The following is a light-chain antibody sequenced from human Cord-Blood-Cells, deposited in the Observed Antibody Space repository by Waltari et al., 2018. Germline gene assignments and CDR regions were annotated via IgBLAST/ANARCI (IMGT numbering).Light chain of an antibody. CDR3: QQSYSTPPT. CDR2: AAS. V-gene: IGKV1-39*01. J-gene: IGKJ3*01. Sequence: DIQMTQSPSSLSASVGDRVTITCRASQSIRSYLNWYQQKPGKVPKPLIYAASSFQSGVPSSFTRSGTETDFTLTISSLQPEDFATYYCQQSYSTPPTFGAGTKVEIE. CDR1: QSIRSY.